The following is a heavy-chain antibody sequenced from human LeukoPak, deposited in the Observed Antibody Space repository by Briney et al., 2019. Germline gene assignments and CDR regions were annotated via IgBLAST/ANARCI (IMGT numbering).Heavy chain of an antibody. V-gene: IGHV1-69*04. CDR3: ARDLSYHDSSGYYYEIRYLDY. CDR1: GGTFSSYA. J-gene: IGHJ4*02. D-gene: IGHD3-22*01. CDR2: IIPILGIA. Sequence: GASVKVSCKASGGTFSSYAISWVRQAPGQGLEWMGRIIPILGIANYAQKFQGRVTITADKSTSTAYMELSSLRSEDTAVYYCARDLSYHDSSGYYYEIRYLDYWGQGTLVTVSS.